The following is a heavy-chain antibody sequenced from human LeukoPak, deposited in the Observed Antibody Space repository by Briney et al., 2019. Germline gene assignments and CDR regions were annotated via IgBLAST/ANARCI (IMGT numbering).Heavy chain of an antibody. CDR3: AKDLEAITIFGVVISDYYGMDV. J-gene: IGHJ6*02. Sequence: GRSLRLSCAASGFTFRNYGMHWVRQAPGKGLEWVSAISGSGGSTYYADSVKGRFTISRDNSKNTLYLQMNSLRAEDTAVYYCAKDLEAITIFGVVISDYYGMDVWGQGTTVTVSS. V-gene: IGHV3-23*01. D-gene: IGHD3-3*01. CDR1: GFTFRNYG. CDR2: ISGSGGST.